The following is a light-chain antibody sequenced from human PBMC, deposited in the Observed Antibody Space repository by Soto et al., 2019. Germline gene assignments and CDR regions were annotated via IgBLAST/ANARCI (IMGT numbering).Light chain of an antibody. CDR3: QQYGSSST. J-gene: IGKJ4*01. CDR1: QSVSSSD. CDR2: CAS. Sequence: EIVLPQSPGTLSLSPWERATLSCRASQSVSSSDLAWYQQKPGQAPRRLIYCASSRATGIPDRFSGSGSGTDFTLTISRLEPEDFAVDYCQQYGSSSTFGGGTKVDIK. V-gene: IGKV3-20*01.